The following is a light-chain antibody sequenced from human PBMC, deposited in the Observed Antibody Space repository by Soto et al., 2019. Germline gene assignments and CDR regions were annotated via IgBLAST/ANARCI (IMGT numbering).Light chain of an antibody. CDR2: LGS. J-gene: IGKJ4*01. V-gene: IGKV2-28*01. CDR1: QSLLHTNGVNY. Sequence: DIVMTQSPLSLPVTPGEPASISCRSSQSLLHTNGVNYLDWYLQKPGQSPQLLIYLGSNRASGVPARFSGSASGTVFTLKISRVEAEDVGVYYCMQTLQAPLTFCGGTKVEIK. CDR3: MQTLQAPLT.